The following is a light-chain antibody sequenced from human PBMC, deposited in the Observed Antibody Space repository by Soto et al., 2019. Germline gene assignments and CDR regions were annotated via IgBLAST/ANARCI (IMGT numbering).Light chain of an antibody. Sequence: DIVMTQSPDSLAVSLGERATINCKSSQSVLYSSNNKNYLAWYQQKAGQPPKLLIYWTSTRESGVPDRFSGSGSGTDFTPTISSLQAEDVAVYYCQQYYSAPTITFGQGTRLEIK. J-gene: IGKJ5*01. CDR1: QSVLYSSNNKNY. CDR3: QQYYSAPTIT. V-gene: IGKV4-1*01. CDR2: WTS.